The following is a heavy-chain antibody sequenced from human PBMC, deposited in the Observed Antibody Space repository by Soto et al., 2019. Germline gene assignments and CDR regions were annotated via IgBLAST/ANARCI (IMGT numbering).Heavy chain of an antibody. V-gene: IGHV1-18*01. CDR1: GYTFTNNA. D-gene: IGHD6-13*01. J-gene: IGHJ4*02. CDR2: ISAYNGNT. Sequence: QVQLLQSGAEVKKPGASVKVSCKASGYTFTNNAFTGVRQAPGQGLEWMGWISAYNGNTNYPQKLQGRVTMTTDTSTSTAYMELRSLRSDDTAVYYCARDLAAAGPFDCWGQGTLVTVSS. CDR3: ARDLAAAGPFDC.